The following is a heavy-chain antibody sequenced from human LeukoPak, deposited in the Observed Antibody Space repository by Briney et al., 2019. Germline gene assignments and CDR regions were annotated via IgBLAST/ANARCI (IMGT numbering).Heavy chain of an antibody. CDR3: ARDAYDYVWGSYRYLDY. D-gene: IGHD3-16*02. V-gene: IGHV4-59*12. J-gene: IGHJ4*02. Sequence: SETLSLTCTVSGGSITSYYWSWVRQPPGKGLEWIGYIYYSGSTSYNPSLKSRVTISVDKSKNQFSLKLSSVTAADTAVYYCARDAYDYVWGSYRYLDYWGQGTLVTVSS. CDR2: IYYSGST. CDR1: GGSITSYY.